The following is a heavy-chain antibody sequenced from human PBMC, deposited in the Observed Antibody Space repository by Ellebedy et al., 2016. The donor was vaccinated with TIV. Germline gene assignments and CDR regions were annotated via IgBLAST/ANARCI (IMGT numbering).Heavy chain of an antibody. CDR1: GGSISSYY. J-gene: IGHJ6*02. D-gene: IGHD6-13*01. V-gene: IGHV4-59*01. Sequence: MPSETLSLTCTVSGGSISSYYWSWIRQPPGKGLEWIGYIYYSGSTNYNPSLKSRVTISVDTSKNQFSLKLSSVTAADTAVYYCARDIGYSIAAAGDYYYGMDVWGQGTTVTVSS. CDR2: IYYSGST. CDR3: ARDIGYSIAAAGDYYYGMDV.